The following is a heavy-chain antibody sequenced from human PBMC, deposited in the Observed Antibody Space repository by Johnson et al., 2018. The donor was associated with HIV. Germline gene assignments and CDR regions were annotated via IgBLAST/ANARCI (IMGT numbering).Heavy chain of an antibody. CDR2: ISYDGSNK. CDR1: GFTFSSYA. V-gene: IGHV3-30-3*01. Sequence: QVQLVESWGGVVQPGRSLRLSCAASGFTFSSYAMHWVRQAPGKGLEWVAVISYDGSNKYYADSVKGRFTISRDNSKNTLYLQMNSLRAEDTAVYYCAVYYYGSGSRNDAFDIWGQGTMVTVSS. CDR3: AVYYYGSGSRNDAFDI. D-gene: IGHD3-10*01. J-gene: IGHJ3*02.